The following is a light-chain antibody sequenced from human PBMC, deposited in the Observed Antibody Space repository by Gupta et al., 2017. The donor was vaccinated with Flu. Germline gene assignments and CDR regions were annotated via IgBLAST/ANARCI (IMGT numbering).Light chain of an antibody. J-gene: IGKJ1*01. CDR1: QSVSSSY. CDR3: QQFARLEVT. CDR2: GAS. Sequence: EIVLTQSPVTLSLSPGERATLSCRASQSVSSSYLVWYQQKPGQAPRLLIYGASSRATGVPDRFSGRGSGTDFTLTISRLEPEDFAVYYCQQFARLEVTFGQGTKVEIK. V-gene: IGKV3-20*01.